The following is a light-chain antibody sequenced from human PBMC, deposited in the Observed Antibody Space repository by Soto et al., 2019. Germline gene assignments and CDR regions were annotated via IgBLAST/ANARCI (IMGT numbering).Light chain of an antibody. Sequence: EIVLTQSPATLSLSPGERATLSCRASQRVSSYLAWYQQKPGQAPRLLIYDASNRATSVPAEFSGSGFGTDFTLTIISLEPEDCAVDYCQHRSIWSISFGVGTNVEIK. V-gene: IGKV3-11*01. CDR3: QHRSIWSIS. CDR2: DAS. J-gene: IGKJ4*01. CDR1: QRVSSY.